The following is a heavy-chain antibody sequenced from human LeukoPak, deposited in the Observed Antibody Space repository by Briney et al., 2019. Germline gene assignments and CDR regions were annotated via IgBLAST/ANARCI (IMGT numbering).Heavy chain of an antibody. V-gene: IGHV4-61*02. J-gene: IGHJ5*02. D-gene: IGHD3-22*01. CDR1: GVSISSGSYY. Sequence: SQTLSLTCTVSGVSISSGSYYWSWIRPPAGKGLEWIGRIYTSGSTNYNPSLKSRVTISVDTSKNQFSLKLSSVTAADTAVYYCASSESGYYSNWFDPWGQGTLVTVSS. CDR3: ASSESGYYSNWFDP. CDR2: IYTSGST.